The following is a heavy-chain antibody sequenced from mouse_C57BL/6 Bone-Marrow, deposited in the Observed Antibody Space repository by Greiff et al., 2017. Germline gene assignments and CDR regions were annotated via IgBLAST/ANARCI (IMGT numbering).Heavy chain of an antibody. V-gene: IGHV1-81*01. CDR3: ARVEGDYAESERFAY. CDR1: GYTSTSSG. Sequence: QVQLQQSGAELARPGASVKLSCKASGYTSTSSGISWVKQRTGQGLEWIGEIYPRSGNTYYNEKFKGKATLTADKSSSTAYMELRSLTSEDSAVYFCARVEGDYAESERFAYWGQGTLVTVSA. D-gene: IGHD1-1*01. CDR2: IYPRSGNT. J-gene: IGHJ3*01.